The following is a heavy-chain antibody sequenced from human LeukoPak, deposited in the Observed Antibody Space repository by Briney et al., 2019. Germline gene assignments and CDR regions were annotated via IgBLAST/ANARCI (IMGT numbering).Heavy chain of an antibody. CDR3: AREGYTTVTPDY. CDR2: INPSGGNT. J-gene: IGHJ4*02. D-gene: IGHD4-17*01. Sequence: ASVKVSCKTSGYTFTSYYMHWVRQAPGQGLEWMGIINPSGGNTKYAQKFQGRVTMTRDMSTSTVYMELRSLRSDDTAVYYCAREGYTTVTPDYWGQGTLVTVSS. V-gene: IGHV1-46*01. CDR1: GYTFTSYY.